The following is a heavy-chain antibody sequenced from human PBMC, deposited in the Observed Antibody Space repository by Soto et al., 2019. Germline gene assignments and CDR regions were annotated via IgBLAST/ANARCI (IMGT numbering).Heavy chain of an antibody. CDR3: ARSRGYYGSTGWFDP. CDR1: GGSISSYY. D-gene: IGHD3-10*01. V-gene: IGHV4-59*01. CDR2: IYYSGST. Sequence: SETLSLTCTVSGGSISSYYWSWIRQPPGKGLEWIGYIYYSGSTNYNPSLKSRVTISVDTSKNQFSLKLSSVTAADTAVYYCARSRGYYGSTGWFDPWGQGTLVTAPQ. J-gene: IGHJ5*02.